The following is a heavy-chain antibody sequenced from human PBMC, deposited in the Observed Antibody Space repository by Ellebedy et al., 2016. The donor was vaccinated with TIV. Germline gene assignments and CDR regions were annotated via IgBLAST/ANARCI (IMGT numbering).Heavy chain of an antibody. CDR2: IYSGGNK. D-gene: IGHD3-22*01. Sequence: GESLKISCAASGFTVSHNYMSWVRQAPGKGLEWVSLIYSGGNKYYADSVKGRFTISRDDSKNTLYLQMNSLRAEDTAVYYCAKDHSMIVVVITPDYWGQGTLVTVSS. V-gene: IGHV3-53*01. CDR3: AKDHSMIVVVITPDY. J-gene: IGHJ4*02. CDR1: GFTVSHNY.